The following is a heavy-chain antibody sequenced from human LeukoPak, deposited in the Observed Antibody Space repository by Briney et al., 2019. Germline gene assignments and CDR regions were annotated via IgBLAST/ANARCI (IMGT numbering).Heavy chain of an antibody. D-gene: IGHD3-22*01. CDR2: INHSGST. V-gene: IGHV4-34*01. J-gene: IGHJ6*02. Sequence: SETLSLTCAVYGGSFSGYYWSWIRQPPGKGLEWIGEINHSGSTNYNPSLKSRVTISVDTSKNQFSLKMSAVTAADTAVYHCARLRSGSSGYYSMDVWGQGTTVTVSS. CDR1: GGSFSGYY. CDR3: ARLRSGSSGYYSMDV.